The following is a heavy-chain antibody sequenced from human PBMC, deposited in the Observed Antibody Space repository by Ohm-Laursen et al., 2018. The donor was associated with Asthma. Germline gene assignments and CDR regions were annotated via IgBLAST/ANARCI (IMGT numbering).Heavy chain of an antibody. D-gene: IGHD3-16*01. CDR3: AKDMITDFH. CDR1: GYTFSRYS. V-gene: IGHV3-23*01. J-gene: IGHJ4*02. Sequence: LRLSCAASGYTFSRYSIHWVRQIPGKGLEWVSAISGSGGGTYYADSVKGRFTVSRDNSKNTLYLQMNSLRAEDTAVYYCAKDMITDFHWGQGTLVTVSS. CDR2: ISGSGGGT.